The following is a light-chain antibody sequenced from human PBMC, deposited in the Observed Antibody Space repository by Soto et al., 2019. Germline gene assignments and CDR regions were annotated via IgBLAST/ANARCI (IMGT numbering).Light chain of an antibody. V-gene: IGLV2-14*01. CDR3: SSYTTSHTVI. CDR1: SSDVGAYNY. CDR2: YVD. Sequence: QSALTQPASVSGSPGQSITISCTGTSSDVGAYNYVSWYQQHPGKAPKLMIYYVDNRPSGVSNRFSGSKSGNTASLTISGLQTEDETDYYCSSYTTSHTVIFGGGTKLTVL. J-gene: IGLJ2*01.